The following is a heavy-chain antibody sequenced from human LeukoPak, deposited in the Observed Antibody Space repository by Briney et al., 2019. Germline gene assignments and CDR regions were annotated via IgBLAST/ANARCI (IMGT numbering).Heavy chain of an antibody. V-gene: IGHV3-21*01. D-gene: IGHD3-10*01. CDR1: GFTFSSYS. CDR3: ARDVYGSGSYYIDY. J-gene: IGHJ4*02. CDR2: ISGISSY. Sequence: NPGGSLRLSCAASGFTFSSYSLNLVRQAPGKGLEWVSCISGISSYYADSVKGRFTISRDNAKNSLYLQMNSLRAEDTAVYYCARDVYGSGSYYIDYWGQGTLVTVSS.